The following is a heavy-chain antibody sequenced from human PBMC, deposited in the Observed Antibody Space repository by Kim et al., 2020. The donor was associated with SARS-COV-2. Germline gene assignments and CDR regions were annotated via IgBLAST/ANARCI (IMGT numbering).Heavy chain of an antibody. V-gene: IGHV1-46*01. CDR3: ARDAGGHSRYFDY. J-gene: IGHJ4*02. Sequence: YAKKCQGRVTMTRDTSTSTVYMELSSLRSEDTAVYYCARDAGGHSRYFDYWGQGTLVTVSS. D-gene: IGHD2-15*01.